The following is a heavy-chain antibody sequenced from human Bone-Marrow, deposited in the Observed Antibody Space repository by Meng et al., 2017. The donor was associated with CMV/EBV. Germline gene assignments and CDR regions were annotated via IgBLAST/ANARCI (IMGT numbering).Heavy chain of an antibody. V-gene: IGHV4-59*01. Sequence: GSLRLSCTVSGDSISTSYWSWIRQSPGKGLEWIGYIYYSESPNYNPPLKSRVTISVDTSRNHFSLKLRSVTAADTAVYYCARVGDSTISNWFDPWGQGTLVTVSS. CDR1: GDSISTSY. D-gene: IGHD5/OR15-5a*01. CDR2: IYYSESP. CDR3: ARVGDSTISNWFDP. J-gene: IGHJ5*02.